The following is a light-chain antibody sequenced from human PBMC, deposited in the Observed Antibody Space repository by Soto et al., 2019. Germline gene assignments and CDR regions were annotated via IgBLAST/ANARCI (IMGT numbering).Light chain of an antibody. CDR2: DVS. V-gene: IGLV2-14*01. CDR3: SSYTSSSV. Sequence: QSVLTQPASLSGSPGQSITISYTGTSSHVGGYNYVSWYQQHPGKAPKLMIYDVSNRPSGVSNRFSGSKSGNTASLYISGLQAEDEADYYFSSYTSSSVFGTGTKFTVL. J-gene: IGLJ1*01. CDR1: SSHVGGYNY.